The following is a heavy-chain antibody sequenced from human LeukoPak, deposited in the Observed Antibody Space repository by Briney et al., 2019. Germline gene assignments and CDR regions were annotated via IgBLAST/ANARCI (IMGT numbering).Heavy chain of an antibody. V-gene: IGHV6-1*01. Sequence: SQTLSLTCAISGDSVSSNSAAWNWIRQSPSRGLEWLGRTYYRSKWYNGYAVSVKSRITINPDTTKNQFSLQLNSVTPEDTAVYYCSGVKYSSGWPIIDYWGQGTLVTVSS. CDR1: GDSVSSNSAA. J-gene: IGHJ4*02. CDR2: TYYRSKWYN. D-gene: IGHD6-19*01. CDR3: SGVKYSSGWPIIDY.